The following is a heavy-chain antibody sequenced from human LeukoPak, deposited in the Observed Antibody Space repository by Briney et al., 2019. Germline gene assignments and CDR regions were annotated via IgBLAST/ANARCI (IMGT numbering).Heavy chain of an antibody. J-gene: IGHJ4*02. Sequence: GGSLRLSCAASGFTFSNAWMNWVREAPGKGLGWVGRFKSKIDGGTTDYAAPVKGRFTISRDDSKNTLYLQMHSLKTEDTAVYYCTTGAQMVYPVIFDYWGQGTLVTVSS. CDR3: TTGAQMVYPVIFDY. CDR2: FKSKIDGGTT. V-gene: IGHV3-15*07. D-gene: IGHD2-8*01. CDR1: GFTFSNAW.